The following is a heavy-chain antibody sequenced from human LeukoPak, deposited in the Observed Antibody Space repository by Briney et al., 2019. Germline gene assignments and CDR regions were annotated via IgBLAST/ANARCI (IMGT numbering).Heavy chain of an antibody. D-gene: IGHD3-10*01. CDR3: ARGGEVSLLWFGELIKTSSYFDY. CDR2: INPSGGST. V-gene: IGHV1-46*01. Sequence: EASVKVSCKASGGTFSSYAISWVRQAPGQGLEWMGIINPSGGSTSYAQKFQGRVTMTRDTSTSTVYMELSSLRSEDTAVYYCARGGEVSLLWFGELIKTSSYFDYWGQGTLVTVSS. CDR1: GGTFSSYA. J-gene: IGHJ4*02.